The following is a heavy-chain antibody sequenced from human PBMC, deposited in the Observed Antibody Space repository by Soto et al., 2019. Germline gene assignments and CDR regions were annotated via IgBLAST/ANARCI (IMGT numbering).Heavy chain of an antibody. CDR3: ARGNYYGSGSHPH. CDR2: IIPILGIA. J-gene: IGHJ4*02. V-gene: IGHV1-69*02. Sequence: QVQLVQSGAEVKKPGSSVKVSCKASGGTFSSYTISWVRKAPGQGLEWMGRIIPILGIANYAQKFQGRVTITADKSTSTAYLELSSLRSEDTAVYYCARGNYYGSGSHPHWGQGTLVTVSS. D-gene: IGHD3-10*01. CDR1: GGTFSSYT.